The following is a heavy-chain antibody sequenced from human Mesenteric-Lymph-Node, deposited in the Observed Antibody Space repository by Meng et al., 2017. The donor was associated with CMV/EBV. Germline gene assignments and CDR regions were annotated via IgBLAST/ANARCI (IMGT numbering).Heavy chain of an antibody. Sequence: GGSLRLSCAASGFRFSDYYMSWIRQAPGKGLEWVSSISSSSSYIYYADSVKGRFTISRDNAKNSLYLQMNSLRAEDTAVYYCASFIVVVPAAEDDYWGQGTLVTVSS. CDR3: ASFIVVVPAAEDDY. CDR2: ISSSSSYI. D-gene: IGHD2-2*01. J-gene: IGHJ4*02. V-gene: IGHV3-11*06. CDR1: GFRFSDYY.